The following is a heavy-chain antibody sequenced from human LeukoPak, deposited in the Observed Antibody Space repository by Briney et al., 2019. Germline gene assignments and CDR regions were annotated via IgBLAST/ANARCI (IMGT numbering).Heavy chain of an antibody. CDR2: VYYTGST. J-gene: IGHJ5*02. Sequence: PLETLSLTCSVSGASVTSGGFYWGWLRQPPGKGPEWIATVYYTGSTYYNPSLKSRVTISIDTSKNQFSLRLTSVTTTDTAIYHCARHSGSGSLSRPFDPWGQETLVSVSS. CDR3: ARHSGSGSLSRPFDP. CDR1: GASVTSGGFY. V-gene: IGHV4-39*01. D-gene: IGHD3-10*01.